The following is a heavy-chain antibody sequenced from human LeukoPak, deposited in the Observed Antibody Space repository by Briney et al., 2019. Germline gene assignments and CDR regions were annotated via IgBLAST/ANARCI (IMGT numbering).Heavy chain of an antibody. D-gene: IGHD3-22*01. CDR3: ARGIPYYYDSSGYYGGY. Sequence: ASVKVSRMASGYTFTGYFMHWVRPPPGQGREWMGWINPNSGGTNYAQKFQGRVPMTRDTSISTAYMELSRLRSDDTAVYYCARGIPYYYDSSGYYGGYWGQGNLVTVSS. CDR1: GYTFTGYF. CDR2: INPNSGGT. J-gene: IGHJ4*02. V-gene: IGHV1-2*02.